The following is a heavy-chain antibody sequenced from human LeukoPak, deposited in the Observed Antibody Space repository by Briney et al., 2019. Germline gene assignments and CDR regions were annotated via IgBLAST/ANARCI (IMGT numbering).Heavy chain of an antibody. J-gene: IGHJ4*02. Sequence: PGGSLRLSCAASGFTFSSYAMSWVRQAPGKGLEWVSAISGSGGSTYYADSVKGRFTISRDNAKNSLYLQMNSLRAEDTAVYYCANRMVRGVLHYFDYWGQGTLVTVSS. CDR3: ANRMVRGVLHYFDY. CDR2: ISGSGGST. CDR1: GFTFSSYA. V-gene: IGHV3-23*01. D-gene: IGHD3-10*01.